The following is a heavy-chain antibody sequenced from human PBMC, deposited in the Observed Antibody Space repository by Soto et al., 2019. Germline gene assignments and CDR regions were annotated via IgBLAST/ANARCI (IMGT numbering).Heavy chain of an antibody. Sequence: EVQLLESGGGLVQPGGSLRLSCAASGFTFSSYAMSWVRQAPGKGLEWVSVICGSGGYTDYADSVKGQFTISRDNSKNTLYLKMNSLGAEDMTVYYCAKSIPAAVTLGTFDSWGQGTMVTVSS. J-gene: IGHJ3*02. CDR3: AKSIPAAVTLGTFDS. CDR1: GFTFSSYA. V-gene: IGHV3-23*01. D-gene: IGHD6-13*01. CDR2: ICGSGGYT.